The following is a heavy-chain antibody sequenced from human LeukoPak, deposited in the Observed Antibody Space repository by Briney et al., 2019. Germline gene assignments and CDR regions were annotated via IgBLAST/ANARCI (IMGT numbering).Heavy chain of an antibody. Sequence: PGGSLRLSCAASGFTFSSYGVSWVRQAPGKGLEWVSAISGSGGSTYYADSMKGRFTISRDNSKNTLYLQMNSLRAEDTAVYYCARSRVAAAGRYYYYYMDVWGKGTTVTISS. V-gene: IGHV3-23*01. J-gene: IGHJ6*03. CDR2: ISGSGGST. CDR1: GFTFSSYG. D-gene: IGHD6-13*01. CDR3: ARSRVAAAGRYYYYYMDV.